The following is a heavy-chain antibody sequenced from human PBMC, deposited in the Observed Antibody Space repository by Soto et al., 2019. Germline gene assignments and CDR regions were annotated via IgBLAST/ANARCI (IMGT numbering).Heavy chain of an antibody. J-gene: IGHJ6*03. CDR2: INWNGGST. CDR1: GFTFDDYG. Sequence: PGGSLRLSCAASGFTFDDYGMSWVRQAPGKGLEWVSGINWNGGSTGYADSVKGRFTISRDNAKNSLYLQMNSLRAEDTALYHCARDRGDSGYDSTYYYYMDVWGKGTTVTVSS. V-gene: IGHV3-20*01. CDR3: ARDRGDSGYDSTYYYYMDV. D-gene: IGHD5-12*01.